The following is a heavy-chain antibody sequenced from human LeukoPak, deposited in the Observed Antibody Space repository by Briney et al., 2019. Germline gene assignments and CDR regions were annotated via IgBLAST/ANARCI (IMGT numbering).Heavy chain of an antibody. V-gene: IGHV4-4*07. CDR3: ARDWIPYGGNPRYFDL. Sequence: PSETLSLTCTVSGGSISSYYWSWIRQPAGKGLEWIGRIYTSGSTNYNPSLKSRVTMSVDTSKNQFSLKLSSVTAADTAVYYCARDWIPYGGNPRYFDLWGRGILVTVSS. CDR2: IYTSGST. CDR1: GGSISSYY. J-gene: IGHJ2*01. D-gene: IGHD4-23*01.